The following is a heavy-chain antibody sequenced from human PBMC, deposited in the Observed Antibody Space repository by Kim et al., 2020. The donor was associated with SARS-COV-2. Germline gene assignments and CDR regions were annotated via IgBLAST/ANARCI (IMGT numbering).Heavy chain of an antibody. Sequence: ASVKVSCQASGYTFTGYYMHWVRQAPGQGLEWMGRINPNSGGTNYAQKFQGRVTMTRDTSISTAYMELSRLRSDDTAVYYCARSEYSSSLGGYWGQGTLVTVSS. CDR2: INPNSGGT. V-gene: IGHV1-2*06. D-gene: IGHD6-13*01. CDR1: GYTFTGYY. J-gene: IGHJ4*02. CDR3: ARSEYSSSLGGY.